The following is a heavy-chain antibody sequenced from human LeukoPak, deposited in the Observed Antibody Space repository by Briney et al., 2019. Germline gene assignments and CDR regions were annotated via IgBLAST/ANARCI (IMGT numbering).Heavy chain of an antibody. D-gene: IGHD2-21*02. CDR2: IHGDGST. CDR1: GFTVSSRY. J-gene: IGHJ4*02. CDR3: ARGESSDCTCIDY. V-gene: IGHV3-53*01. Sequence: PGGSLRLSCAASGFTVSSRYMSSVRQALGKGLEWVSVIHGDGSTYYADSVKGRFTISRDNSKNTLYLQMNSLRAEDTAVYYCARGESSDCTCIDYWGQGTLVSVSS.